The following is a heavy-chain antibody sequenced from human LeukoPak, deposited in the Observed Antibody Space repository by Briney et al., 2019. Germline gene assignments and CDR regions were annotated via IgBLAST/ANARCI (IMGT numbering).Heavy chain of an antibody. J-gene: IGHJ3*02. V-gene: IGHV3-11*03. CDR2: INSSSSYT. Sequence: PGGSLRLSCAASGFTFSDYYMSWIRQAPGKGLEWVSYINSSSSYTNYADSVKGRFTISRDNAKNSLYLQMNSLRAEDTAVYYCARNWDDAFDIWGQGIMVTVSS. D-gene: IGHD7-27*01. CDR1: GFTFSDYY. CDR3: ARNWDDAFDI.